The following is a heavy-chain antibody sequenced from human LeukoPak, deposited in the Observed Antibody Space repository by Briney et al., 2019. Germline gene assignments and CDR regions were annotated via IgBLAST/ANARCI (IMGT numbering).Heavy chain of an antibody. CDR3: ARVGTTAIRGKNYYYMDV. J-gene: IGHJ6*03. V-gene: IGHV4-61*08. CDR1: GGSISSGDYY. Sequence: SETLSLTCTVSGGSISSGDYYWSWIRQHPGKGLEWIGYIYYSGSTNYNPSLKSRVTISVDTSKNQFSLKLSSVTAADTAVYYCARVGTTAIRGKNYYYMDVWGKGTTVTVSS. CDR2: IYYSGST. D-gene: IGHD4-17*01.